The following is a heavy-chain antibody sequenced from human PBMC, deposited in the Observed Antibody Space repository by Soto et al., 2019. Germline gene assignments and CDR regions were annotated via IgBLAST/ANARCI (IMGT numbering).Heavy chain of an antibody. CDR2: IYYSGRT. CDR1: GESISSSSYY. CDR3: ARQRTPVVTQAYFDH. Sequence: PSETLSLTCIVSGESISSSSYYWGWLRQPPGKGLEWIGSIYYSGRTHYNPSFKSRVTISIDTSKNQFSLKLSSVTATDTAVYYCARQRTPVVTQAYFDHWGQGALVTVSS. J-gene: IGHJ4*02. D-gene: IGHD2-21*02. V-gene: IGHV4-39*01.